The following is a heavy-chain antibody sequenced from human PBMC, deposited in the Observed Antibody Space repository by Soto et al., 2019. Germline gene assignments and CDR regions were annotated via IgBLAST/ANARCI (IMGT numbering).Heavy chain of an antibody. Sequence: QVQLVESGGGVVQPGRSLRLSCAASGFTFSSYGMHWVSQAPGTGLEWVAVIWYDGSNKYYADSVKGRFTISRDNSKNTMYLQMNGMRAEDTAVYYCARDPGLEWLLTFDDWCQGTLVNVSS. D-gene: IGHD3-3*01. V-gene: IGHV3-33*01. CDR1: GFTFSSYG. CDR2: IWYDGSNK. CDR3: ARDPGLEWLLTFDD. J-gene: IGHJ4*02.